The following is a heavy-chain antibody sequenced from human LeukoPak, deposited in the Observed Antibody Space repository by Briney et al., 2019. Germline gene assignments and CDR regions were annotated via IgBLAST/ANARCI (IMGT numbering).Heavy chain of an antibody. V-gene: IGHV4-59*07. CDR2: NYYSGST. CDR1: GGSISSYY. J-gene: IGHJ4*02. CDR3: ASGRALGYCSGGSCWRGYFDY. Sequence: SDTLSLTCTVSGGSISSYYWSWIPQPPGRGREWIGYNYYSGSTNYNPTLKSRVNISVDASKNQFSLKLSSVTAADTAVDYCASGRALGYCSGGSCWRGYFDYWGQGTLVTVSS. D-gene: IGHD2-15*01.